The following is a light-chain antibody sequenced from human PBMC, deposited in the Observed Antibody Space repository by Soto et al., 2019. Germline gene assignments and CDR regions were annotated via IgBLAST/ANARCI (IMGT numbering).Light chain of an antibody. Sequence: QSALTQPASVSGSPGQSITISCTGTSSDVGGYNYVSWYQQHPGKAPKLMIYDVSDRPSGVSNRFSGSKSSNTASLTISGLQAEDAADYYCSSYTSSSNLYVFGTGNKLTVL. CDR1: SSDVGGYNY. CDR3: SSYTSSSNLYV. V-gene: IGLV2-14*01. CDR2: DVS. J-gene: IGLJ1*01.